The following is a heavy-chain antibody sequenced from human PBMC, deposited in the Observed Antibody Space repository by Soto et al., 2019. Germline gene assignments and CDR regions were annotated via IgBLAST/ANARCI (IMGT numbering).Heavy chain of an antibody. CDR2: IYSGGST. Sequence: EVQLVESGGGLVQPGESLRLSCAASGFTVSSNYMSWVRQAPGKGLEWVSIIYSGGSTYYADSVKGRFTISRDNSKNTLYLQMNSLRAEDTAVYYCARESIVGATNTFDYWGQGTLVTASS. CDR3: ARESIVGATNTFDY. CDR1: GFTVSSNY. D-gene: IGHD1-26*01. J-gene: IGHJ4*02. V-gene: IGHV3-66*01.